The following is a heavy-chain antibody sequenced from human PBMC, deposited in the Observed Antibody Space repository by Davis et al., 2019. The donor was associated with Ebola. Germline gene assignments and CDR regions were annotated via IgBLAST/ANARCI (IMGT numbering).Heavy chain of an antibody. CDR2: IYYSGTT. Sequence: SETLSLTCTVSGGSVSSGSYYWSWIRQPPGKGLEWIGYIYYSGTTNRNPSLMSRVTISGDMSRNQFSLTLNSVTAADTAMYYCATTPRYSNYGGYFDNWGQGNLVTVSS. V-gene: IGHV4-61*01. D-gene: IGHD4-11*01. CDR3: ATTPRYSNYGGYFDN. CDR1: GGSVSSGSYY. J-gene: IGHJ4*02.